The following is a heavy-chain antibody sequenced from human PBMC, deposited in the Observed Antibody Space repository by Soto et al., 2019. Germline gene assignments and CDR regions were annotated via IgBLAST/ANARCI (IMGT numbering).Heavy chain of an antibody. CDR2: IIPIFGTA. Sequence: QVQLVQSGAEVKKPGSSVKVSCTASGGTFSSYAISWVRQAPGQGLEWMGGIIPIFGTANYAQKFQGRVTITADESTSTAYMELSSLRSEDTAVYYCARVRGYGDYWWRSSYDYWGQGTLVTVSS. V-gene: IGHV1-69*01. D-gene: IGHD4-17*01. CDR1: GGTFSSYA. CDR3: ARVRGYGDYWWRSSYDY. J-gene: IGHJ4*02.